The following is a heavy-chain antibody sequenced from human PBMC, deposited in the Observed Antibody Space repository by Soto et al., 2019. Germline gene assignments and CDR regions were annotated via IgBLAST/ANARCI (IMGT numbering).Heavy chain of an antibody. Sequence: SETLSLTCAVYGGSFSGYYWTWIRQPPGTGLEWIGEINHSGSTNYNPSLKSRVTISVDTSKNQFSLKLTSVTAADTAVYYCVRSGSYYRYYYFDYWGQGTLVTVSS. D-gene: IGHD3-10*01. CDR2: INHSGST. CDR1: GGSFSGYY. J-gene: IGHJ4*02. V-gene: IGHV4-34*01. CDR3: VRSGSYYRYYYFDY.